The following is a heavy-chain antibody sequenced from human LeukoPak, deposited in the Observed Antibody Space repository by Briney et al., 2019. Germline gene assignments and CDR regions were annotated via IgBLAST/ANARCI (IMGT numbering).Heavy chain of an antibody. D-gene: IGHD6-13*01. CDR3: ARDEGVAAAGAVDY. Sequence: SETLSLTCTVSGYSIRSGFYWGWIRQSPGKGLEWIGNIYHSGITYYTPSLKSRVTISVDTSKNQFSLKLSSVTAADTAVYYCARDEGVAAAGAVDYWGQGTLVTVSS. CDR2: IYHSGIT. J-gene: IGHJ4*02. CDR1: GYSIRSGFY. V-gene: IGHV4-38-2*02.